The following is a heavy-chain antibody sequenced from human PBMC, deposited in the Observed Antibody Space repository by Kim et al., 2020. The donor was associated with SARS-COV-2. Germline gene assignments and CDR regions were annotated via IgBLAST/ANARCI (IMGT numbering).Heavy chain of an antibody. CDR2: SSNN. V-gene: IGHV3-21*01. J-gene: IGHJ4*02. D-gene: IGHD6-13*01. Sequence: SSNNSIADSVQVRFTISRKTAEDSLYLQMSSRRAEDTAVYYCARDGYIDCWGQGTLVTVSS. CDR3: ARDGYIDC.